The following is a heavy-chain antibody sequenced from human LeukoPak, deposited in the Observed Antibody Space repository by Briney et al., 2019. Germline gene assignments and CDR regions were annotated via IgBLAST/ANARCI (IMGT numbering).Heavy chain of an antibody. CDR2: ISAYNGNT. J-gene: IGHJ6*02. D-gene: IGHD2-2*01. CDR3: AKPLGYCSSTSCLGDYYYGMDV. CDR1: GYTFTSYG. Sequence: VASVKVSYKASGYTFTSYGISWVRQAPGQGLEWMGWISAYNGNTNYAQKLQGRVTMTTDTSTSTAYMELRSLRSDDTAVYYCAKPLGYCSSTSCLGDYYYGMDVWGQGTTVTVSS. V-gene: IGHV1-18*01.